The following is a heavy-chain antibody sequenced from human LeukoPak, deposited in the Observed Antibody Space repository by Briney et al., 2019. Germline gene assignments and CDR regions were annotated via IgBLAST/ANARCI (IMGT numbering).Heavy chain of an antibody. CDR3: ARVIVGRRGFDP. V-gene: IGHV1-8*01. CDR1: GYTFTSYD. CDR2: MNPNSGNT. Sequence: GASVKVPCKASGYTFTSYDINWVRQATGQGLEGMGWMNPNSGNTGYAQKFQGRVTMTRNTSISTAYMELSSLRSEDTAVYYCARVIVGRRGFDPWGQGTLVTVSS. J-gene: IGHJ5*02. D-gene: IGHD1-26*01.